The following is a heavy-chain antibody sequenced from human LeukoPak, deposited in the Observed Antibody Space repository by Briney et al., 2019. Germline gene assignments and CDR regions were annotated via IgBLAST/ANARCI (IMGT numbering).Heavy chain of an antibody. D-gene: IGHD2-15*01. V-gene: IGHV1-18*01. Sequence: AASLKVSCKASGYTFTSYGIRWVRQDPGQGLEWMGWISAYNGNTNYAQKLQGRVTMTTDTSTSTAYMELRSLRSDDTAVYYCARDDSDFDYWGQGTLVTVSS. CDR1: GYTFTSYG. CDR2: ISAYNGNT. CDR3: ARDDSDFDY. J-gene: IGHJ4*02.